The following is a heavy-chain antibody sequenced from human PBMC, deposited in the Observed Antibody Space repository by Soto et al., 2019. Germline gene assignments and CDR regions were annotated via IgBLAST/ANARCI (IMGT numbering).Heavy chain of an antibody. V-gene: IGHV3-33*01. D-gene: IGHD2-15*01. CDR2: IWYDGSNK. CDR1: GFTFSSYG. Sequence: PGGSLRLSCAASGFTFSSYGMHWVRQAPGKGLEWVAVIWYDGSNKYYADSVKGRFTISRDNSKNTLYLQMNSLRAEETAVYYCARDNGSPYSYYGMDVWGQGTTVTVSS. J-gene: IGHJ6*02. CDR3: ARDNGSPYSYYGMDV.